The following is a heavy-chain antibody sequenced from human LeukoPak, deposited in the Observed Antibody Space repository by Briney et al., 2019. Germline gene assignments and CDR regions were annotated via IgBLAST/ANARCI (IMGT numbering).Heavy chain of an antibody. J-gene: IGHJ4*02. V-gene: IGHV3-30*03. Sequence: GGSLRLSCAASGFTFSSFGMHWVRQAPGKGLEWVAVISYDGSNEYYADSVKGRFTISRDNSKNTLYLQMNSLRAEDTAVYYCARGDGYNSYYFDYWGQGTLVTVSS. D-gene: IGHD5-24*01. CDR1: GFTFSSFG. CDR3: ARGDGYNSYYFDY. CDR2: ISYDGSNE.